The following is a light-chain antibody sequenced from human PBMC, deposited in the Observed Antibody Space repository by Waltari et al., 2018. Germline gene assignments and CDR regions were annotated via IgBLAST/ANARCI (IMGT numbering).Light chain of an antibody. CDR3: QQRRVWPPLT. Sequence: EIVLTQSPATLSLSPGERATLSCRASQSVDKYLAWYQQKPGQAPRLLIYDASKTASGIPGRFSGRGSGADFTLTISSLEPEDVAVYYCQQRRVWPPLTFGGGTKVEIK. V-gene: IGKV3-11*01. CDR2: DAS. CDR1: QSVDKY. J-gene: IGKJ4*01.